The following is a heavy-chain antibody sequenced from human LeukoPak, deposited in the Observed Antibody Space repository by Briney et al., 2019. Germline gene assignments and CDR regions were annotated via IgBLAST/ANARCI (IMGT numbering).Heavy chain of an antibody. CDR1: GGSLTGYH. J-gene: IGHJ3*02. Sequence: SGTLSLTCTVSGGSLTGYHWSWIRQPPGKGLEWIGYIYSSVTFNYKASLKSRVTIRATAYKNQSSLNLTSVTAADTTIYYCARRNDFEIWGQGTMVTV. CDR2: IYSSVTF. CDR3: ARRNDFEI. V-gene: IGHV4-4*08.